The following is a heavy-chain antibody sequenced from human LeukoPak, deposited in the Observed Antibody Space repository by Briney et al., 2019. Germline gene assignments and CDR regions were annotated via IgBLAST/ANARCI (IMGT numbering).Heavy chain of an antibody. D-gene: IGHD6-13*01. CDR1: GFTFSDYS. Sequence: GGSLRLSCAASGFTFSDYSMNWIRQAPGKGLEWVSYISTSGSSIYYADSVKGRFTISRDNAKNSLYLQMNGLRADDTAVYYCARDEGQQFDYWGQGTLVTVSS. V-gene: IGHV3-11*04. J-gene: IGHJ4*02. CDR2: ISTSGSSI. CDR3: ARDEGQQFDY.